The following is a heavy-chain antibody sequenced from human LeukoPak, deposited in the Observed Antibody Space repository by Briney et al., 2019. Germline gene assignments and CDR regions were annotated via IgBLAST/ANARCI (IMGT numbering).Heavy chain of an antibody. J-gene: IGHJ5*02. CDR1: GFTFTTHW. CDR2: IKPDGSDT. CDR3: ARDSITTGGTVYNWFDP. Sequence: GGSLRLSCGASGFTFTTHWIHWVRQAPGKGLEWVSRIKPDGSDTNYADSVKGRFTISRDNAKNTVYLQMNSLRDEDTALYYCARDSITTGGTVYNWFDPWGQGTLVTVSS. D-gene: IGHD1-14*01. V-gene: IGHV3-74*01.